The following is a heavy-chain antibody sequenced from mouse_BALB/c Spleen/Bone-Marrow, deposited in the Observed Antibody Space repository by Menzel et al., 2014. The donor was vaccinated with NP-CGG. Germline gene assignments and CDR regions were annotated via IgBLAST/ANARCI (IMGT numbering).Heavy chain of an antibody. CDR1: GYAFTNYL. CDR2: INPGSGGT. V-gene: IGHV1-54*01. J-gene: IGHJ2*01. D-gene: IGHD1-1*01. Sequence: VKLMESGAELVRPGTSVKVSCKASGYAFTNYLIEWVKQRPGQSLEWIGVINPGSGGTNYNEKFKGKATLTADKSSSTAYMQFSSLTSDDSAVYFCARSYYGSPYFDYWGQGTTLTVSS. CDR3: ARSYYGSPYFDY.